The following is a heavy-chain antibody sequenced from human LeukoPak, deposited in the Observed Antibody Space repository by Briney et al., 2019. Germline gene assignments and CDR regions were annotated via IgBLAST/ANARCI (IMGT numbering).Heavy chain of an antibody. D-gene: IGHD3-22*01. CDR1: GGSISSGDYY. V-gene: IGHV4-30-4*01. Sequence: PSETLSLTCTVSGGSISSGDYYWSWIRQPPGKGLELIAYMYYSGSTYYNPSLKSRVTMSADTSKNQLSLKLSSVTAADTAVYYCARPYYYGSRIDPWGQGISVTVSS. CDR2: MYYSGST. J-gene: IGHJ5*02. CDR3: ARPYYYGSRIDP.